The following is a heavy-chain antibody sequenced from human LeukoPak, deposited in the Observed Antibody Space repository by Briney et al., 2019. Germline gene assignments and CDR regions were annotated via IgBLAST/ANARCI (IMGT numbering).Heavy chain of an antibody. V-gene: IGHV1-8*01. CDR3: ARAPWAAAGIMLES. J-gene: IGHJ5*02. CDR2: MNPNSGNT. Sequence: ASVKVSCKASGYTFTSYDINWVRQATGQGLEWMGWMNPNSGNTGYAQKFQGRVTMTRNTSISTAYMELSSLRSEDTAVYYCARAPWAAAGIMLESWGQGTLVTVSS. CDR1: GYTFTSYD. D-gene: IGHD6-13*01.